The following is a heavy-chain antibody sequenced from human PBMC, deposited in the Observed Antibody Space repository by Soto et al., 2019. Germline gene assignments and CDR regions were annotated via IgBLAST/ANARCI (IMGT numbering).Heavy chain of an antibody. Sequence: GGSLRLSCAASGFDASVNFMTWVRQAPGKGLEWVSSINNAYNTFYPDSVRGRFTISRDNSKNTVYLQVSSLRVEDTAMYYCVRENYYYGMDVWGQGTAVTVSS. CDR3: VRENYYYGMDV. J-gene: IGHJ6*02. CDR1: GFDASVNF. V-gene: IGHV3-66*01. CDR2: INNAYNT.